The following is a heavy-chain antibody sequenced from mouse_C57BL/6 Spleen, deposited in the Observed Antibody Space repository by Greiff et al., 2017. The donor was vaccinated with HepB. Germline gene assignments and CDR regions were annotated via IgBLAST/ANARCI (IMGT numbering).Heavy chain of an antibody. CDR2: IYPRSGNT. CDR1: GYTFTSYG. V-gene: IGHV1-81*01. CDR3: ARYGSSWYFDV. J-gene: IGHJ1*03. D-gene: IGHD1-1*01. Sequence: LVESGAELARPGASVKLSCKASGYTFTSYGISWVKQRTGQGLEWIGEIYPRSGNTYYNEKFKGKATLTADKSSSTAYMELRSLTSEDSAVYFCARYGSSWYFDVWGTGTTVTVSS.